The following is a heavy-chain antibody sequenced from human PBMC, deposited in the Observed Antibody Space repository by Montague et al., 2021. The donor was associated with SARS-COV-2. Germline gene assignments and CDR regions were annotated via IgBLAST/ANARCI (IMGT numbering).Heavy chain of an antibody. V-gene: IGHV4-59*01. CDR1: GDSISSYY. Sequence: SETLSLTCEVSGDSISSYYWSWIRQSPGKGLEWIGYIYHSGNTKYNPSLKSRVSISADTSKNQFSLRLSSVTAADTAVYYCAREYRIELWQTNWYFGLWGRGTLVTVSS. J-gene: IGHJ2*01. D-gene: IGHD5-18*01. CDR3: AREYRIELWQTNWYFGL. CDR2: IYHSGNT.